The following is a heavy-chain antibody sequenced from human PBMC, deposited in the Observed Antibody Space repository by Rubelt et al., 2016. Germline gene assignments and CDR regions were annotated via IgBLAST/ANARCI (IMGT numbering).Heavy chain of an antibody. V-gene: IGHV3-21*01. D-gene: IGHD6-13*01. Sequence: PGGSLRLSCAASGFTFSIYIVNWVRQAPGKGLEWVSSISSSSNYIYYADSVKGRFTISRDNAKNSLYLQMNSLRVEDTAVYYCARGSYTSSRLDYWGQGTLVTVSS. CDR2: ISSSSNYI. CDR1: GFTFSIYI. J-gene: IGHJ4*02. CDR3: ARGSYTSSRLDY.